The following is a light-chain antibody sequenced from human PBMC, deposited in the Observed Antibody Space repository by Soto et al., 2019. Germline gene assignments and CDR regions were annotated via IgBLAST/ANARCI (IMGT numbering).Light chain of an antibody. J-gene: IGKJ4*01. CDR1: QDINSY. CDR3: QQLHVYPST. Sequence: IQLTQSLSSLSASVGDRVTITCRASQDINSYLAWYQQKPGKAPNLLIYAGTSLQSGVPSRFSGSGSGTEFTLTISSLQPEDFATYYCQQLHVYPSTFGGGTKVE. V-gene: IGKV1-9*01. CDR2: AGT.